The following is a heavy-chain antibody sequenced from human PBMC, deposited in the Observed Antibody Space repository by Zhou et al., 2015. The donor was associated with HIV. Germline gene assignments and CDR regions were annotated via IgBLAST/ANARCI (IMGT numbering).Heavy chain of an antibody. CDR1: GFTLRNAW. CDR3: NIEFITVAGPGWFDP. Sequence: EVQLVESGGGLVKPGGSLRLSCAASGFTLRNAWMSWVRQAPGKGLEWVGHIRSNSDGGTTDYAAPVKGRFIISRDHSKNTLYLQMNSLKTEDTAVYYCNIEFITVAGPGWFDPWGQGTLVAVSS. J-gene: IGHJ5*02. V-gene: IGHV3-15*01. CDR2: IRSNSDGGTT. D-gene: IGHD6-19*01.